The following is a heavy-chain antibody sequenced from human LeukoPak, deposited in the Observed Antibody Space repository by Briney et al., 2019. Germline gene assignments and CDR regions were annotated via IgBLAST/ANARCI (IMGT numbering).Heavy chain of an antibody. J-gene: IGHJ4*02. CDR2: FSYSGNT. V-gene: IGHV4-59*11. CDR3: ARDGEGDEGWDY. D-gene: IGHD3-10*01. CDR1: PVSISRHF. Sequence: SETLSLTCSVSPVSISRHFWIWIRQSPGKGLEYIGRFSYSGNTDYNPSLKGRVSISADTSKNQFFLRLISVTAADTAIYYCARDGEGDEGWDYWGQGTLVTVSS.